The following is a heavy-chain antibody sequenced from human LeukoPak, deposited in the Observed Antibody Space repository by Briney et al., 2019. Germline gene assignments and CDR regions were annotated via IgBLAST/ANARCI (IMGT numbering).Heavy chain of an antibody. CDR1: GGSFSAYS. Sequence: SGTLSLTCAVYGGSFSAYSWSWIRQPPGTGLEWIGEINHGGIANYNPSLRSRVTISVDTSTNQFSLGPSSVTAADTAVYYCARGLSFFDYWGQGTLVTVSS. CDR3: ARGLSFFDY. D-gene: IGHD3-16*01. CDR2: INHGGIA. J-gene: IGHJ4*02. V-gene: IGHV4-34*01.